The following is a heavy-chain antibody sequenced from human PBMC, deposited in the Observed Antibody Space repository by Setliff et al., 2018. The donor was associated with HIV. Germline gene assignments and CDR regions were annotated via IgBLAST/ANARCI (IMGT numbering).Heavy chain of an antibody. Sequence: SETLSLTCIVTGDSIISGSYYWAWIRQPPGKGLEWIGTIYNGGASHYNPSLKSRVIIFLDPSKNQISLELTSVTAADTAVYYCAREAPSEPTRYYNFWSGYPDWFDPWGPGTLVTVSS. V-gene: IGHV4-39*07. CDR1: GDSIISGSYY. D-gene: IGHD3-3*01. CDR3: AREAPSEPTRYYNFWSGYPDWFDP. J-gene: IGHJ5*02. CDR2: IYNGGAS.